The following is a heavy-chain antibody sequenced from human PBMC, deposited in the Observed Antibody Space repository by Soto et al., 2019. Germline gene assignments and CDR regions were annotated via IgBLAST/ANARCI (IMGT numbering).Heavy chain of an antibody. CDR1: GFTFSSYS. CDR3: AREMVYAPHFDY. V-gene: IGHV3-21*01. CDR2: ISSSSYI. D-gene: IGHD2-8*01. J-gene: IGHJ4*02. Sequence: GGSLRLSCAASGFTFSSYSMNWVRQAPGKGLEWVSSISSSSYIYYADSVKGRFTISRDNAKNSLYLQMNSLRAEDTAVYYCAREMVYAPHFDYWGQGTLVTVSS.